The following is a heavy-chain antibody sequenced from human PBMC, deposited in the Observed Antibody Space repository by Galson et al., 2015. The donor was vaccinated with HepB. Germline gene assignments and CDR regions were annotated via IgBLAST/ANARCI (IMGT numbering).Heavy chain of an antibody. CDR1: GYNFATFW. J-gene: IGHJ2*01. CDR3: ARPRRDEGAFNYYDDWYFDL. D-gene: IGHD3-22*01. CDR2: IYPGDSDT. Sequence: QSGAEVKKPGESLKISCKGSGYNFATFWLGWVRQVPGKGLEWMGIIYPGDSDTRYSPSFQGRVTISVDTSISTAYLHWSSLKASDTAMYYCARPRRDEGAFNYYDDWYFDLWGRGTLVTVSS. V-gene: IGHV5-51*03.